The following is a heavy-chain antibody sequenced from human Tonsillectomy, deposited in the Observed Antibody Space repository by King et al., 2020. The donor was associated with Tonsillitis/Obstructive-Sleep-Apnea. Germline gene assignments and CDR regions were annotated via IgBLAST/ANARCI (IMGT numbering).Heavy chain of an antibody. CDR1: GGSFSGYY. Sequence: VQLQQWGAGLLKPSETLSLTCAVYGGSFSGYYWSWIRQPPGKGLEWIGEINHSGSTNYNPSLKGRVTISVDTSKNQFSLKLSSVTAADPAVYYCARGDIVVVPAAMVYYYYMDVWGKGTTVTVSS. J-gene: IGHJ6*03. CDR2: INHSGST. CDR3: ARGDIVVVPAAMVYYYYMDV. V-gene: IGHV4-34*01. D-gene: IGHD2-2*01.